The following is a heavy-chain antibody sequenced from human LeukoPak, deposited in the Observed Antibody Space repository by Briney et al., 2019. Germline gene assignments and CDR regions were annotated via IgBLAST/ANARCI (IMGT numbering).Heavy chain of an antibody. J-gene: IGHJ6*03. CDR2: INHSGST. CDR1: GYSISNGYY. CDR3: ARGTYYYYYYMDV. Sequence: PSETLSLTCAVSGYSISNGYYWVWIRQPPGKGLEWIGEINHSGSTNYNPSLKSRVTILVDTSKNQFSLKLSSVTAADTAVYYCARGTYYYYYYMDVWGKGTTVTVSS. V-gene: IGHV4-34*01.